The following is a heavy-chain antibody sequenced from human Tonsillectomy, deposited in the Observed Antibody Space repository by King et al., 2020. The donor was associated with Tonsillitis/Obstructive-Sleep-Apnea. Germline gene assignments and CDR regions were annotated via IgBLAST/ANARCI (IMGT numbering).Heavy chain of an antibody. J-gene: IGHJ4*02. CDR2: ISFDGSNK. V-gene: IGHV3-30*04. CDR3: ARDLVGVGGY. D-gene: IGHD1-26*01. Sequence: HVQLVQSGGGVVQPGRSLRLSCAASGFTFSIYAMNWVRQAPGKGLEWVAVISFDGSNKYYADSVKGRFSISRDNSNNTVYLQMNSLRAEDPAVYYCARDLVGVGGYWGQGTLVTVSS. CDR1: GFTFSIYA.